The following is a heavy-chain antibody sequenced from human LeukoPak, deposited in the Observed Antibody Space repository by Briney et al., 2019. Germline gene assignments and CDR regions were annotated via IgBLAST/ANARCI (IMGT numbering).Heavy chain of an antibody. D-gene: IGHD6-19*01. CDR3: ARGPPYSSGWHWGHPFDY. CDR1: GGSISSGSYY. CDR2: IYTSGST. Sequence: ASETLSLTCTVSGGSISSGSYYGSWIRRPAGKGLEWIGRIYTSGSTNYNPSLKSRVTISVDKSKNQFSLKLSSVTAADTAVYYCARGPPYSSGWHWGHPFDYWGQGTLVTVSS. J-gene: IGHJ4*02. V-gene: IGHV4-61*02.